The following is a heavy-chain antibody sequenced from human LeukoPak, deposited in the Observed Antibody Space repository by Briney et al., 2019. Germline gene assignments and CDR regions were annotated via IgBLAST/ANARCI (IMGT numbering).Heavy chain of an antibody. J-gene: IGHJ3*01. V-gene: IGHV3-15*01. CDR1: GFTFSADW. CDR3: TKLNARDASGF. Sequence: PGGSLRLSCAASGFTFSADWMSWVRQAPGKGLEWVGRIRNQLDGGTADYAAPVKGRITISRDDSTNTLYLQMNSLKTEDTGVYYCTKLNARDASGFWGQGTMVTVSS. CDR2: IRNQLDGGTA.